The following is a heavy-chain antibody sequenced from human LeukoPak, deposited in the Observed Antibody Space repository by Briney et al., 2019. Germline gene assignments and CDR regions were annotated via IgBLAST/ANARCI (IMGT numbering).Heavy chain of an antibody. D-gene: IGHD3-22*01. CDR2: ISSSSSTI. CDR3: ARAYYYDSSGYYYPPGY. CDR1: GFTFSSYE. V-gene: IGHV3-48*01. Sequence: GGSLRLSCAASGFTFSSYEMNWVRQAPGKGLEWVSYISSSSSTIYYADSVKGRFTISRHNAKNSLYLQMNSLRAEDTAVYYCARAYYYDSSGYYYPPGYWGQGTLVTVSS. J-gene: IGHJ4*02.